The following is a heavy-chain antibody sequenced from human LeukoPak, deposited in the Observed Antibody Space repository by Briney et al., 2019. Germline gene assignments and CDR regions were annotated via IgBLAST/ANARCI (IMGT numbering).Heavy chain of an antibody. D-gene: IGHD3-3*01. V-gene: IGHV4-61*02. CDR2: IYTSGCT. CDR3: ARDIGDFWSGYYRY. Sequence: SETLSLTCTVSGGSISSGSYYWSWIRQPAGKGLEWIGRIYTSGCTNYNPSLKSRVTISVDTSKNQFSLKLSSVTAADTAVYYCARDIGDFWSGYYRYWGQGALVTVSS. J-gene: IGHJ4*02. CDR1: GGSISSGSYY.